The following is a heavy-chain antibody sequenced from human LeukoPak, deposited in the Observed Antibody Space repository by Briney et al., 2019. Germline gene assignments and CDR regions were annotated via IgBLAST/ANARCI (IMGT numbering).Heavy chain of an antibody. Sequence: GGSLRLSCAASGFTVSSSYMSWVRQAPGKGLEWVSVIYSGGSTYYADSVKGRFTISRGNSKNTLYLQMNGLRAEDTAVYYCARSLPYGTTWYGRSDFWGQGTLVTVSS. CDR2: IYSGGST. J-gene: IGHJ4*02. D-gene: IGHD6-13*01. V-gene: IGHV3-53*01. CDR3: ARSLPYGTTWYGRSDF. CDR1: GFTVSSSY.